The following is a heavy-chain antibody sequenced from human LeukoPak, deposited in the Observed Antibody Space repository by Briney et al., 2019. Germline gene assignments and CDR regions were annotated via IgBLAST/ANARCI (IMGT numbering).Heavy chain of an antibody. V-gene: IGHV5-51*01. CDR2: IYPGGSDT. J-gene: IGHJ4*02. CDR1: GYSFTSYW. D-gene: IGHD3-22*01. CDR3: ARHIGLDYYDSSGYPDY. Sequence: GESLKISCKGSGYSFTSYWIGWVRQMPGKGLEWMGIIYPGGSDTRYSPSFQGQVTISADKSISTAYQQWSSLKASDTAMYYCARHIGLDYYDSSGYPDYWGQGTLVTVSS.